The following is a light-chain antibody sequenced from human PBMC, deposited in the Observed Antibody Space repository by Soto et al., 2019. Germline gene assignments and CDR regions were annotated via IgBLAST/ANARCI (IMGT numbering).Light chain of an antibody. CDR3: QQRSNWLT. J-gene: IGKJ4*01. CDR1: QSVSSY. Sequence: EIVLTQSPAILSLSPGERATLSCRASQSVSSYLAWYQQKPGQAPRLLIYDASNRATGIPARFSGSGSGTDFTLTISSLEPEDFAVYYCQQRSNWLTFGGGTKAEIK. CDR2: DAS. V-gene: IGKV3-11*01.